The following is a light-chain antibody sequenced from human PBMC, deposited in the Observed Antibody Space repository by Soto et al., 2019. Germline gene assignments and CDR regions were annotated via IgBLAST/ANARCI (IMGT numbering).Light chain of an antibody. V-gene: IGKV3-15*01. J-gene: IGKJ1*01. Sequence: EIVMTQSPATLSVSPGERATLSCRASQSVFSSLAWYQQKPGQAPRLLIYGAAPRATGIPARFSGSGSGTEFTLTISSLQSEDFAVYYCQQYHNWPAFGQGTKEEIK. CDR2: GAA. CDR1: QSVFSS. CDR3: QQYHNWPA.